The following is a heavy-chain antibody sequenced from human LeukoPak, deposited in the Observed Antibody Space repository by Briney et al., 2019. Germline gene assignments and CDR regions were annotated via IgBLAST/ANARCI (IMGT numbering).Heavy chain of an antibody. CDR3: ARARGSRYFDWLIAPEAFDI. D-gene: IGHD3-9*01. V-gene: IGHV4-59*08. Sequence: SETLSLTCTVSGGSISSYYWSWIRQPPGKGLEWIGYIYYSGSTNYNPSLKSRVTISVDTSKNQFSLKLSSVTAADTAVYYCARARGSRYFDWLIAPEAFDIWAKGQWSPSLQ. J-gene: IGHJ3*02. CDR1: GGSISSYY. CDR2: IYYSGST.